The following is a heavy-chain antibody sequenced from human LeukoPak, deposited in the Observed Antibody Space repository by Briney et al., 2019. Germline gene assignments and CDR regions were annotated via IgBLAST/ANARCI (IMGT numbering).Heavy chain of an antibody. CDR1: GFIFSSYG. CDR2: IRYDGSNK. V-gene: IGHV3-30*02. D-gene: IGHD1-26*01. J-gene: IGHJ4*02. Sequence: GGSLRLSCAASGFIFSSYGMHWVRQAPGKGLEWVAFIRYDGSNKYYADSVKGRFTISRDNSKNTLYLQMNSLRAEDTAVYYCASGRIYYGAAFDFWGQGSLVTVSA. CDR3: ASGRIYYGAAFDF.